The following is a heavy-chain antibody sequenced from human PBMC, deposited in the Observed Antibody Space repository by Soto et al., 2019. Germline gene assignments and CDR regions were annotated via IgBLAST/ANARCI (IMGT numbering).Heavy chain of an antibody. V-gene: IGHV1-18*01. CDR3: AGGLPPVDP. CDR2: INAYNGNP. J-gene: IGHJ5*02. CDR1: GYTFTSYG. Sequence: QVQLVQSGAEVKKPGASVKVSCKASGYTFTSYGISWVRQAPGQGLEWMGWINAYNGNPNYAQKHQARVTMTTDTSSSTAYMELRSLRADDTAVDYCAGGLPPVDPWGQATLVTVSP.